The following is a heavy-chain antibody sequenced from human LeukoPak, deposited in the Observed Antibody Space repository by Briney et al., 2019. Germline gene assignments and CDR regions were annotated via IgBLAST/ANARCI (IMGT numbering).Heavy chain of an antibody. V-gene: IGHV3-30*02. D-gene: IGHD3-10*01. Sequence: SGGSLRLSCAASGFTFSSYGMHWVRQTPGKGLEWVAFIQYDGSNKYYADSVKGRFTISRDNSRNTLYLQMNSLRAEDTAVYYCARRGSHGVFDYWGQGTLVTVSS. CDR2: IQYDGSNK. CDR3: ARRGSHGVFDY. J-gene: IGHJ4*02. CDR1: GFTFSSYG.